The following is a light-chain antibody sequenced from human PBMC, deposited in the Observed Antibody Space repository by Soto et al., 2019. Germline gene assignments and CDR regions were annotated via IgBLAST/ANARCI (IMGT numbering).Light chain of an antibody. V-gene: IGKV3-11*01. CDR3: QRRSGLPLT. Sequence: EIVLTQSPATLSLSPGERATLSCRTSQSVSIYLAWYQQKPGQAPSLLIYDSSNRATGIPARFSGSGSGTDFTLTISSLEPEDFAVYYCQRRSGLPLTLGGGTNVEIK. J-gene: IGKJ4*01. CDR1: QSVSIY. CDR2: DSS.